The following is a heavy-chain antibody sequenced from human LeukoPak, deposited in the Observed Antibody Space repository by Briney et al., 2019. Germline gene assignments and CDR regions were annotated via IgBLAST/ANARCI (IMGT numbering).Heavy chain of an antibody. CDR3: AKKRSGYEPRSSFDY. CDR2: ISGSGGST. J-gene: IGHJ4*02. Sequence: GGSLRLSCAASGFTFSSYAMSWVRQAPGKGLDWVSGISGSGGSTYYADSVKGRFTISRDNSKNTLYLQMNSLRAEDTAVYYCAKKRSGYEPRSSFDYWGQGTLVTVSS. D-gene: IGHD5-12*01. V-gene: IGHV3-23*01. CDR1: GFTFSSYA.